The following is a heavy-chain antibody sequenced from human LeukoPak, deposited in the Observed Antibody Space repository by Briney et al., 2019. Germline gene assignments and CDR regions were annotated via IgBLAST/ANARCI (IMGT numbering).Heavy chain of an antibody. V-gene: IGHV3-48*01. CDR3: ARDGFDFWSGYPTTVAY. Sequence: GGSLRLSCVASGFTFSSYSMNWVRQSPGKGLEWVSYISSSSNTIYYADSVKGRFTISRDNANNSLYLQMNSLRAEDTAVYYCARDGFDFWSGYPTTVAYWGQGTLVTVSS. CDR1: GFTFSSYS. J-gene: IGHJ4*02. CDR2: ISSSSNTI. D-gene: IGHD3-3*01.